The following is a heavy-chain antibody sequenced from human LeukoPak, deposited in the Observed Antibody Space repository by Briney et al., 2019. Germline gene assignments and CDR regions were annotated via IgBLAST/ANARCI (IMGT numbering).Heavy chain of an antibody. Sequence: PGGSLRLSCTTSGFTFSHAWMTWVRQAPGKELEWVGRISTKTDGGTTDYAAPVKGRFTISRDDSKNTLYLQMNSLKTEDTAVYYCIKSSGDWHWGQGTLVTVSS. CDR3: IKSSGDWH. V-gene: IGHV3-15*01. D-gene: IGHD2-21*02. CDR2: ISTKTDGGTT. J-gene: IGHJ4*02. CDR1: GFTFSHAW.